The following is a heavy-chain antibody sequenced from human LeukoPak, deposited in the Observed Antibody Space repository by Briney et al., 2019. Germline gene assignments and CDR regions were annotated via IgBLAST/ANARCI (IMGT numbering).Heavy chain of an antibody. J-gene: IGHJ4*02. V-gene: IGHV4-31*03. CDR1: GVSISSGGYY. D-gene: IGHD3-22*01. Sequence: SETLSLTCTVSGVSISSGGYYWSWLRQHPGKGLEWIGYIYYSGSTYYNPSLKSRFTISVDTYKNQFSLKLSSVTAADTGVYYCAGEKHEGYYYDSSGYFDYWGQGTLVTVSS. CDR2: IYYSGST. CDR3: AGEKHEGYYYDSSGYFDY.